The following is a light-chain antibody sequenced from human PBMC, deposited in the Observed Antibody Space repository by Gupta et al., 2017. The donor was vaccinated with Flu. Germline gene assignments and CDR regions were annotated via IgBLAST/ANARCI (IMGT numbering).Light chain of an antibody. CDR1: QPISSNY. CDR3: QQYHRTPLT. V-gene: IGKV3-20*01. Sequence: DIVLTQSPDILSFSHGDRATLSCRASQPISSNYLAWYQQRPGQAPTLLIFGASSRPSDISDRFSGSGSGTDFSLTISRLEPEDVAVYYCQQYHRTPLTFGGGTRVEIK. J-gene: IGKJ4*01. CDR2: GAS.